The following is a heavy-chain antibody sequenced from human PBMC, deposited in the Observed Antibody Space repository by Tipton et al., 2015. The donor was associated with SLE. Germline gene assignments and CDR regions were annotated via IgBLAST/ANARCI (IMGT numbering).Heavy chain of an antibody. CDR1: GFTFGGYT. CDR2: IRSKAYGRTT. D-gene: IGHD2-21*01. V-gene: IGHV3-49*04. CDR3: TRTYCGGDCSHFDY. Sequence: SLRLSCPGSGFTFGGYTMSWVRQAPGKGLEWVGFIRSKAYGRTTEYAASVQGRFIISRDDSESIVYLQMSSLGTEDTAVYYCTRTYCGGDCSHFDYWGQGTLVTVSS. J-gene: IGHJ4*02.